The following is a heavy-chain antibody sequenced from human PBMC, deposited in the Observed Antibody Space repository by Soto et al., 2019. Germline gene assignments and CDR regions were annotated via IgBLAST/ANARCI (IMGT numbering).Heavy chain of an antibody. Sequence: GASVKVSCKASGGTFSSYAISWVRQAPGQGLEWMGGIIPIFGTANYAQKFQGRVTITADESTSTAYMELSSLRSEDTAVYYCARDPVGLMAAAGSNYWGQGTLVTVPQ. CDR3: ARDPVGLMAAAGSNY. CDR2: IIPIFGTA. J-gene: IGHJ4*02. V-gene: IGHV1-69*13. CDR1: GGTFSSYA. D-gene: IGHD6-13*01.